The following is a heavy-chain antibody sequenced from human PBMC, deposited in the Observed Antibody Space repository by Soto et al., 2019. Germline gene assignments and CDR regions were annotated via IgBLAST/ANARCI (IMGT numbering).Heavy chain of an antibody. Sequence: EVQLVQSGAEVKKPGESLKISCKGSGYSFTSYHIVWVRQMPGKGLEWMGNIYPGDSETRYSPSLQGQVTMSADKSTSPAYLQWSSLKASETAMYYCARRSYCDGDCTRRPYDYYGMDVWGQGTTVTVSS. CDR3: ARRSYCDGDCTRRPYDYYGMDV. J-gene: IGHJ6*02. CDR1: GYSFTSYH. CDR2: IYPGDSET. V-gene: IGHV5-51*01. D-gene: IGHD2-21*02.